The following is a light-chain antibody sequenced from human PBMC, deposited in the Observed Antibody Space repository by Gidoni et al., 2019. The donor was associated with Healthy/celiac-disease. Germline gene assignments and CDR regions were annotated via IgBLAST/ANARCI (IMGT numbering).Light chain of an antibody. Sequence: DTVKTQTPLTLYVTPGQPASISCKSSQSPLHRDGKTYLYWYLQKPGRPPRLLIYEVSNRFSGVPVRFSGGGSGSDFTLKISRVEAEDVGVYYCMRSIQLPLTFGGGTKVEIK. CDR3: MRSIQLPLT. V-gene: IGKV2D-29*01. J-gene: IGKJ4*01. CDR2: EVS. CDR1: QSPLHRDGKTY.